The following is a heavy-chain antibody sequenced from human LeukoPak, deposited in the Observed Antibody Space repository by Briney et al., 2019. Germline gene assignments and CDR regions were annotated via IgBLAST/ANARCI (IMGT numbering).Heavy chain of an antibody. Sequence: ASVKVSCKASGYTFTIYGISWVRQAPGQGLEWMGWISAYNGNTNYAQKLQGRVTMTTDTSTSTAYMELRSLRSDDTAVYYCARDSYYDISSRLYYYGMDVWGKGTTVTVSS. J-gene: IGHJ6*04. CDR1: GYTFTIYG. CDR2: ISAYNGNT. D-gene: IGHD3-9*01. CDR3: ARDSYYDISSRLYYYGMDV. V-gene: IGHV1-18*04.